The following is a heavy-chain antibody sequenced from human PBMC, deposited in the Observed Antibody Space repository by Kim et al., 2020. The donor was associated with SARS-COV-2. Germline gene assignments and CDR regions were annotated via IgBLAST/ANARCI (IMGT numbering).Heavy chain of an antibody. J-gene: IGHJ4*02. Sequence: LSLTCAASGFTFSSYGMHWVRQAPGKGLEWVAVISYDGSNKYYADSVKGRFTISRDNSKNTLYLQMNSLRAEDTAVYYCAKGGGSYLTFDYWGQGTLVTVSS. CDR2: ISYDGSNK. D-gene: IGHD1-26*01. CDR1: GFTFSSYG. V-gene: IGHV3-30*18. CDR3: AKGGGSYLTFDY.